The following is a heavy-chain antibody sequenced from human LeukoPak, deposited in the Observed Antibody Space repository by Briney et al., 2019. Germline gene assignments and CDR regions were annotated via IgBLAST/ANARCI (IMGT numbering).Heavy chain of an antibody. J-gene: IGHJ4*02. CDR2: IYYSGST. D-gene: IGHD4-17*01. CDR1: GGSISSGGYY. V-gene: IGHV4-31*03. Sequence: SQTLSLTCTVSGGSISSGGYYWSWIRQHPGKGLEWIGYIYYSGSTYYNPSLKSRVTISVDTSKNQFSLKLSSVTAADTAVYYCARFVPSPPVTTFQGFDYWGEGTLVTVSS. CDR3: ARFVPSPPVTTFQGFDY.